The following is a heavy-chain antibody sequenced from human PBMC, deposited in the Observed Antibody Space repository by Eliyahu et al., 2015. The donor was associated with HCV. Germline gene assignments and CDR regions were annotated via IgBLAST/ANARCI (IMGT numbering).Heavy chain of an antibody. J-gene: IGHJ4*02. CDR1: GFTFSSYD. V-gene: IGHV3-13*04. D-gene: IGHD2-15*01. Sequence: EVQLVESGGGLVQXGGSXXLSXXASGFTFSSYDMHWVXQATGKGLEWVSAIGPAGDTYYPGSVKGRFTISRENAKNSLYLQINNLRVGDTAVYYCARDDSLDYWGQGTLVTVSS. CDR3: ARDDSLDY. CDR2: IGPAGDT.